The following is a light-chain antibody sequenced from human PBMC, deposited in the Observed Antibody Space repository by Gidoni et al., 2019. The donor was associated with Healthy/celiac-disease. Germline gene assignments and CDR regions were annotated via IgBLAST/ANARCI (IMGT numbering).Light chain of an antibody. J-gene: IGKJ5*01. V-gene: IGKV3-15*01. CDR3: QQYNNWPRT. CDR1: QSVSSN. CDR2: GAS. Sequence: EIVMTQSPATLSVSPGERATLSCRASQSVSSNLAGYQQKPGQAPRLLIYGASTRATGIPAMFSGSGSGTEFTLTISSLQSEDFAVYYCQQYNNWPRTFGQGTRLEIK.